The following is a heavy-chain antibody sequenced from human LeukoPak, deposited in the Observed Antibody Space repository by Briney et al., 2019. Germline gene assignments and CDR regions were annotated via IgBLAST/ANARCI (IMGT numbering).Heavy chain of an antibody. J-gene: IGHJ6*02. CDR3: ARDNWNYGSSMDV. V-gene: IGHV4-59*01. CDR1: GGSISSYY. CDR2: IYYSGST. D-gene: IGHD1-7*01. Sequence: SETLSLTCAVSGGSISSYYWSWIRQPPGKGLEWIGYIYYSGSTSYNPSLKSRVTISVDTSKNQFSLKLSSVTAADTAVYYCARDNWNYGSSMDVWGQGTTVTVSS.